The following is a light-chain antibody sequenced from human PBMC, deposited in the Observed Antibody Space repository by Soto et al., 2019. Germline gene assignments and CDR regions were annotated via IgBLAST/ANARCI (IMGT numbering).Light chain of an antibody. CDR1: SSDVGGYNY. CDR3: CSYAGSYTWV. J-gene: IGLJ3*02. V-gene: IGLV2-11*01. CDR2: DVS. Sequence: QSALTQPRSVSGSPGQSVTISCTGTSSDVGGYNYVSWYQQHPGKAPKLMLYDVSKRPSGVPDRFSGSKSVNTASLTISGLQAEDEADYYCCSYAGSYTWVFGGGTKLTVL.